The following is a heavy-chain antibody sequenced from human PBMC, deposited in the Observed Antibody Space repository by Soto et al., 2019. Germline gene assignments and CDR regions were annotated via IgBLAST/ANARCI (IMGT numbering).Heavy chain of an antibody. V-gene: IGHV1-69*01. D-gene: IGHD3-22*01. J-gene: IGHJ4*02. CDR3: TRDRGRRYNDGRGYYYSAY. CDR2: FIPIFGTK. Sequence: QVHLVQSGAEVKKPGSSVKVSCKASEGTFSSYAISWVRQAPGQGLEWMGGFIPIFGTKNYAQKFQGRVTITADESTSTAYMELSSLRSEDTAVYYCTRDRGRRYNDGRGYYYSAYWGQGTLVTVSS. CDR1: EGTFSSYA.